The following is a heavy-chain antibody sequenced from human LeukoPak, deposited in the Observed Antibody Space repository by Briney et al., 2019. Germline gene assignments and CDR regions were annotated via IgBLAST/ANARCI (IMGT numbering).Heavy chain of an antibody. CDR3: AGTNYYDSSDAFDI. D-gene: IGHD3-22*01. CDR1: GGSISNNNYY. Sequence: SETLSLTCTVSGGSISNNNYYWAWIRQPPGKGLECIGSIYYSGSPYYNPSLKSRVTISVDTSKNQFSLKLSSVTAADTAVYYCAGTNYYDSSDAFDIWGQGTMVTVSS. V-gene: IGHV4-39*07. CDR2: IYYSGSP. J-gene: IGHJ3*02.